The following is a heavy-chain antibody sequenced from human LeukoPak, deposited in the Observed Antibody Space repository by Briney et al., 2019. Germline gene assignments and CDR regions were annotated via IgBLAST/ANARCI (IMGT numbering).Heavy chain of an antibody. D-gene: IGHD6-19*01. CDR3: ARNRASVAGESYFDY. J-gene: IGHJ4*02. Sequence: PGGSLRLSCAASGFTFSSYSMNWVRQAPGKGLEWVSSISSSSSYIYYADSVKGRFTISRDNAKNSLYLQMNSLRVEDTAVYYCARNRASVAGESYFDYWGQGTLVTVSS. CDR2: ISSSSSYI. V-gene: IGHV3-21*01. CDR1: GFTFSSYS.